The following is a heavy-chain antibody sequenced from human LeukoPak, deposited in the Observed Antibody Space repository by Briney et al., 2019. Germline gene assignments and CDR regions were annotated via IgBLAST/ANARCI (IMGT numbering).Heavy chain of an antibody. D-gene: IGHD2-15*01. CDR2: IYYSGST. V-gene: IGHV4-39*07. J-gene: IGHJ4*02. Sequence: SETLSLTCTVSGGSISSSSYYWGWIRQPPGKGLEWIGNIYYSGSTYYNPSLKSRVTISVDTSKNQFSLKLSSVTAADTAVYYCASLLYCSGGSCYSRYFDYWGQGTLVTVSS. CDR1: GGSISSSSYY. CDR3: ASLLYCSGGSCYSRYFDY.